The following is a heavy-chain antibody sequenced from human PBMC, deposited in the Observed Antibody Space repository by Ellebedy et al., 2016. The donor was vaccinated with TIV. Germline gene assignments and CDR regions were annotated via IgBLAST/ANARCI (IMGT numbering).Heavy chain of an antibody. V-gene: IGHV4-31*03. CDR3: SRLLWFGEVSRSPVFDP. CDR1: GGSVSSGGYY. Sequence: LRLSCTVSGGSVSSGGYYWSWIRQHPGKGLEWIGYIYYSGSTYYNPSLKSRVDMSLDTSKNQFSLQLNSVTAADTAVYYCSRLLWFGEVSRSPVFDPWGQGTLVAVSS. J-gene: IGHJ5*02. CDR2: IYYSGST. D-gene: IGHD3-10*01.